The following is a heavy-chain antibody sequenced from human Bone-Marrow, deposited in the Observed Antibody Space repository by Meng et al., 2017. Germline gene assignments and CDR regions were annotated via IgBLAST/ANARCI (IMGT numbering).Heavy chain of an antibody. V-gene: IGHV1-2*02. CDR2: IDPNSGGT. CDR1: GYTFTDYF. Sequence: ASVNVSCKASGYTFTDYFMHWLRQAPGQRLEWMGYIDPNSGGTTFAQKVQGRVTMTRDTSISTVYMDLYSMTSDDTAVYYCARGPSSGAFDIWGQGTMVTVSS. J-gene: IGHJ3*02. CDR3: ARGPSSGAFDI.